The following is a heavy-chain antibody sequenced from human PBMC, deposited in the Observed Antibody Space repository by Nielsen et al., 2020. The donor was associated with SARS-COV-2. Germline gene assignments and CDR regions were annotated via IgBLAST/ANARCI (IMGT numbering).Heavy chain of an antibody. CDR1: GGSFSGYY. D-gene: IGHD3-22*01. Sequence: SETLSLTCAVYGGSFSGYYWSWIRQPPGKGLEWIGEINHSGSTNYNSSLKSRVTISVDTSKNQFSLKLSSVTAADTAVYYCARPGNYYDSRGGDFDYWGQGTLVTVSS. V-gene: IGHV4-34*01. J-gene: IGHJ4*02. CDR3: ARPGNYYDSRGGDFDY. CDR2: INHSGST.